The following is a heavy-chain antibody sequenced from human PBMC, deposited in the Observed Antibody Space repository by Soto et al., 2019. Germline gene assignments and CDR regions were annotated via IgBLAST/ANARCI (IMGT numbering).Heavy chain of an antibody. V-gene: IGHV1-2*02. CDR2: VKPYSGDT. J-gene: IGHJ4*02. CDR3: ASPRSGPSPDLGF. CDR1: VFSVHT. D-gene: IGHD2-15*01. Sequence: ASVNVSCKASVFSVHTIHWVRRAPGQGLEWMGWVKPYSGDTIYAQHFQGRVTMTTDTSITTVYMELNSLTSDDTAVYFCASPRSGPSPDLGFWGQGTVVTVSS.